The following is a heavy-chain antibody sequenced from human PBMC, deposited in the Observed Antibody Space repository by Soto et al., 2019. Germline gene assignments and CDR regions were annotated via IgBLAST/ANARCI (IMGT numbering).Heavy chain of an antibody. D-gene: IGHD6-6*01. V-gene: IGHV3-23*01. J-gene: IGHJ4*02. CDR1: GFTFSSYA. Sequence: PGGSLRLSCAASGFTFSSYAMSWVRQAPGKGLEWVSAISGSGGSTYYADSVKGRFTISRDNSKNTLYLQMNSLRAEGTAVYYCAKDKNQQLALYFDYWGRGTLVTVSS. CDR2: ISGSGGST. CDR3: AKDKNQQLALYFDY.